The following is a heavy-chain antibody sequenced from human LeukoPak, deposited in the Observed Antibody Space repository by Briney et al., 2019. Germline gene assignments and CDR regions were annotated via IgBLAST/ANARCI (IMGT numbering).Heavy chain of an antibody. V-gene: IGHV3-30-3*01. J-gene: IGHJ4*02. CDR3: ARPGDSSSWYYFDY. D-gene: IGHD6-13*01. Sequence: GGSLRLSCAASGFTFSSYAMHWVRQAPGKGLEWVAVISYDGSNKYYADSVKGRFTISRDNSKNTLYLQMNSLRAEDTAVYYCARPGDSSSWYYFDYWGQGTLVTVSS. CDR2: ISYDGSNK. CDR1: GFTFSSYA.